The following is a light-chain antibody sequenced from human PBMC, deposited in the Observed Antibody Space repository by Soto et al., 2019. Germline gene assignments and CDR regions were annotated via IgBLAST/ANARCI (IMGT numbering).Light chain of an antibody. Sequence: DIQLTQSASSLSASVGDRVTITCQASQVITNFLNWYQQKPGKAPNLLIYDISTLEIGVPSRFSGSGSGTDFTFTSTGLQPEDIAHYFCQQYENLPYTFGQGTKLEI. CDR1: QVITNF. CDR2: DIS. CDR3: QQYENLPYT. V-gene: IGKV1-33*01. J-gene: IGKJ2*01.